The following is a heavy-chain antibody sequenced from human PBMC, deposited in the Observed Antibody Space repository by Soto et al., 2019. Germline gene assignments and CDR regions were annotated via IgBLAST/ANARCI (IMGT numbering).Heavy chain of an antibody. D-gene: IGHD6-6*01. CDR2: INAGNGNT. CDR3: ARDHYSSSSYPDY. V-gene: IGHV1-3*01. J-gene: IGHJ4*02. Sequence: ASVKVSCKASGYTFTSYAMHWVRQAPGQRLEWMGWINAGNGNTKYSQKFQGRVTITRDTSTSTAYMELRSLRSDDTAVYYCARDHYSSSSYPDYWVQGTLVTVSS. CDR1: GYTFTSYA.